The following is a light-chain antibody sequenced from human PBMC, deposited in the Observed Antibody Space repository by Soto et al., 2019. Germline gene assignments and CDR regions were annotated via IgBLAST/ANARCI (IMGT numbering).Light chain of an antibody. CDR3: MQGTHWPIT. CDR2: KVS. V-gene: IGKV2-30*02. CDR1: QSLVHSDGIAY. J-gene: IGKJ5*01. Sequence: LTPSPVSLPVTNGQPASISCRSNQSLVHSDGIAYFSWFQQRPGRSPRRLIYKVSNRDSGVPARFSGSGSGTDFALKISSVEAEDVGVYYCMQGTHWPITFAQGTRPEIK.